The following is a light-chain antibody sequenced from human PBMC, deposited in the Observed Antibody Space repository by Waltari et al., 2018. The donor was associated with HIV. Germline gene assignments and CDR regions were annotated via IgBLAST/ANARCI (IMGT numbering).Light chain of an antibody. CDR2: GAS. V-gene: IGKV3-15*01. CDR3: QQYNNWRLT. Sequence: EIVMTQSAATLSVSPGESATLSCRASQSVSSNLAWYQQKPGQAPRRLIYGASTRATGIPARFSGSGSGPEFTLTISSLQSEDFAVYYCQQYNNWRLTFGGGTKVEIK. J-gene: IGKJ4*01. CDR1: QSVSSN.